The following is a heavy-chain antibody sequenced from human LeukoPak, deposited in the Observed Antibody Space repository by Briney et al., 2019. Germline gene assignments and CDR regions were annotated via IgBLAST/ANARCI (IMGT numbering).Heavy chain of an antibody. Sequence: GGSLRLSCAASGFTFSSYAMHWVRQAPGKGLEWVAVISYDGSNKYYADSVKGRFTISRDNSKNTLYLQMNSLRAEDTAVYYCARDSRAAGLAFDYWGQGTLVTVSS. V-gene: IGHV3-30*04. J-gene: IGHJ4*02. CDR2: ISYDGSNK. CDR1: GFTFSSYA. D-gene: IGHD3-10*01. CDR3: ARDSRAAGLAFDY.